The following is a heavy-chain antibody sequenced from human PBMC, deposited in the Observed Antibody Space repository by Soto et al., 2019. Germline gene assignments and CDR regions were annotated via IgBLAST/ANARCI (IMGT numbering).Heavy chain of an antibody. D-gene: IGHD3-3*01. CDR3: ARGDRNYDFWSGYYQPQNWFDP. Sequence: QVQLVESGGGVVQPGRSLRLSCAASGFTFSSYAMHWVRHAPGKGLEWVAVISYDGSNKYYADSVKGRFTISRDNSKNTLYLQMNSLRAEDTAVYYCARGDRNYDFWSGYYQPQNWFDPWGQGTLVTVSS. V-gene: IGHV3-30-3*01. CDR2: ISYDGSNK. J-gene: IGHJ5*02. CDR1: GFTFSSYA.